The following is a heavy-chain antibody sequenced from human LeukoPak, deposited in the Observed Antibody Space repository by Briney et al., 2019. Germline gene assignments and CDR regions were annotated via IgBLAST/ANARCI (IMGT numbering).Heavy chain of an antibody. D-gene: IGHD5-18*01. CDR3: VRGRAAMAYFDY. V-gene: IGHV3-48*01. Sequence: PGGSLRLSCAASGFTLSTYTMYWVRQAPGQGLERVSYINSKGTTTYYSNSVKARFTISTDTAKNSPYLQMNRLRAEAAAVYCWVRGRAAMAYFDYWGQGTLVTVSS. CDR2: INSKGTTT. CDR1: GFTLSTYT. J-gene: IGHJ4*02.